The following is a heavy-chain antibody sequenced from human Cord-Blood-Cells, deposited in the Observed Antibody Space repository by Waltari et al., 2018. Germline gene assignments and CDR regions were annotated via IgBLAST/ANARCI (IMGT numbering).Heavy chain of an antibody. CDR2: IGTAGDT. CDR1: GFTFSSYD. J-gene: IGHJ3*02. V-gene: IGHV3-13*01. D-gene: IGHD2-8*02. Sequence: EVQLVESGGGLVQPGGSLRISCAASGFTFSSYDMHWVRQATGKGLEWVSAIGTAGDTYYPGSVKGRFTISRENAKNSLYLQMNSLRAGDTAVYYCARDLGYCTGGVCYAFDIWGQGTMVTVSS. CDR3: ARDLGYCTGGVCYAFDI.